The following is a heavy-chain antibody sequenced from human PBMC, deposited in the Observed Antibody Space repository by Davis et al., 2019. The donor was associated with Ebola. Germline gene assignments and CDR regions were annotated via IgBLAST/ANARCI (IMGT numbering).Heavy chain of an antibody. J-gene: IGHJ4*02. CDR3: AKEKGSSWYWGIRY. V-gene: IGHV1/OR15-3*02. D-gene: IGHD6-13*01. CDR1: GYTFTGYY. CDR2: INAGNGNT. Sequence: ASVKVSCKASGYTFTGYYMHWVRQAPGQRLEWMGWINAGNGNTKYSQKFQGRVTITRDTSASTAYMELNSLRAEDTAVYYCAKEKGSSWYWGIRYWGQGTLVTVSS.